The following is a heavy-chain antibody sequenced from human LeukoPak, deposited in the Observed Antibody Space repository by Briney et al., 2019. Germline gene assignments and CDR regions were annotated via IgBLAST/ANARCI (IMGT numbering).Heavy chain of an antibody. CDR1: GGSISSYY. CDR3: ASSSLRGGMDV. V-gene: IGHV4-59*08. Sequence: SETLSLTCTVSGGSISSYYWSWVRPPPGKGLEWIGYIYYSGSTNYNPSLKSRVTISVDTSKNQFSLKLSTVTAADTAVYYCASSSLRGGMDVWGQGTTVTVSS. J-gene: IGHJ6*02. D-gene: IGHD3-10*01. CDR2: IYYSGST.